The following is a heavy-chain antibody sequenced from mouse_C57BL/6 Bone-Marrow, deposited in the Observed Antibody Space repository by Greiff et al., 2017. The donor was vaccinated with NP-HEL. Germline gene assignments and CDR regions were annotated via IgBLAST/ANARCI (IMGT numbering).Heavy chain of an antibody. CDR2: IHPNSGST. J-gene: IGHJ4*01. CDR1: GYTFTSYW. CDR3: AIWLRRKGVFDYAMDY. Sequence: QVQLQQPGAELVKPGASVKLSCKASGYTFTSYWMHWVKQRPGQGLEWIGMIHPNSGSTNYNEKFKSKATLTVDKSSSTAYMQLSSLTSEDSAVYYCAIWLRRKGVFDYAMDYWGQGTSVTVSS. V-gene: IGHV1-64*01. D-gene: IGHD2-2*01.